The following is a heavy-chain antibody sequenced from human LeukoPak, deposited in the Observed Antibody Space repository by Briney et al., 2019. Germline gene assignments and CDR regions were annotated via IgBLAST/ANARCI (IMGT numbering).Heavy chain of an antibody. Sequence: SQTLSLTCAVSGGSISSGGYSWSWIRQPPGKGLEWIGYIYHSGSTYYNPSLKSRVTISVDRSKNQFSLKLSSVTAADTAVYYCARGRGQRLVHYYRGVPEYWYFDLWGRGTLVTVSS. CDR2: IYHSGST. CDR1: GGSISSGGYS. D-gene: IGHD6-13*01. V-gene: IGHV4-30-2*01. J-gene: IGHJ2*01. CDR3: ARGRGQRLVHYYRGVPEYWYFDL.